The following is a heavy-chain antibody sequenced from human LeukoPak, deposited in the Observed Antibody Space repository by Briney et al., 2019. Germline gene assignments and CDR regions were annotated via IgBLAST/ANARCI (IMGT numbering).Heavy chain of an antibody. V-gene: IGHV4-61*01. D-gene: IGHD3-3*01. CDR1: GGSFSSGSYY. CDR3: ARGKYDFWSADNPPFGY. CDR2: IYYSGST. J-gene: IGHJ4*02. Sequence: SETLSLTCTVSGGSFSSGSYYWSWIRQPPGKGLEWIGYIYYSGSTNYNPSLKSRVTISVDTSKNQFSLKLSSVTAADTAVYYCARGKYDFWSADNPPFGYWGQGTLVTVSS.